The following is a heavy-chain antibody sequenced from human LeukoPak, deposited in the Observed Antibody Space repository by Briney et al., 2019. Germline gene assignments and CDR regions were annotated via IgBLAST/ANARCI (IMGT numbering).Heavy chain of an antibody. CDR1: GHTLSELP. Sequence: ASVKVSCKVSGHTLSELPMYWVRQAPGEGLRWMGGFDPENDERIYAQKFRGRVTMTEDTSTTTAYMDLSSLKSCGTAVYFLATEVNSIVPDYWGQGTLVTLSS. D-gene: IGHD2-21*01. J-gene: IGHJ4*02. V-gene: IGHV1-24*01. CDR2: FDPENDER. CDR3: ATEVNSIVPDY.